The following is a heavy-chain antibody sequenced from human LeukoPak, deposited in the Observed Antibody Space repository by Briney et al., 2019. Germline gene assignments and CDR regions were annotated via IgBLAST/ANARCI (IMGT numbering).Heavy chain of an antibody. V-gene: IGHV3-21*01. J-gene: IGHJ4*02. CDR2: ISSSSSYI. CDR1: GFTFSSYA. CDR3: ARDLLIDLEWSTKYYFDY. Sequence: PGGSLRLSCAASGFTFSSYAMSWVRQAPGKGLEWVSSISSSSSYIYYADSVKGRFTISRDNAKNSLYLQMNSLRAEDTAVYYCARDLLIDLEWSTKYYFDYWGQGTLVTVSS. D-gene: IGHD3-3*01.